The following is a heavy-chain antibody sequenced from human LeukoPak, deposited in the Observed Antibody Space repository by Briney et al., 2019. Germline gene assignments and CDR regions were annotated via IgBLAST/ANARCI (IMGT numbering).Heavy chain of an antibody. CDR3: ARERLLRYFDWLLEAFDI. V-gene: IGHV1-18*01. Sequence: ASVKVSCKASGYTFTSYGISWVRQAPGRGLEWMGWISAYNGNTNYAQKLQGGVTMTTDTSTSTAYMELRSLRSDDTAVYYCARERLLRYFDWLLEAFDIWGQGTMVTVSS. D-gene: IGHD3-9*01. CDR1: GYTFTSYG. J-gene: IGHJ3*02. CDR2: ISAYNGNT.